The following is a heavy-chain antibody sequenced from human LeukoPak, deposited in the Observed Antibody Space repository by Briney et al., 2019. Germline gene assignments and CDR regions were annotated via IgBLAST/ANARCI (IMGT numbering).Heavy chain of an antibody. CDR3: ARVVSGKYCSSTSCYEFDY. D-gene: IGHD2-2*01. Sequence: GGSLRLSCAASGFTFSSYSMNWVRQAPGKGVEWVSSISSSSSYIYYADSVKGRFTISRDNAKNSLYLQMNSLRAEDTAVYYCARVVSGKYCSSTSCYEFDYWGQGTLVTVSS. J-gene: IGHJ4*02. CDR2: ISSSSSYI. V-gene: IGHV3-21*01. CDR1: GFTFSSYS.